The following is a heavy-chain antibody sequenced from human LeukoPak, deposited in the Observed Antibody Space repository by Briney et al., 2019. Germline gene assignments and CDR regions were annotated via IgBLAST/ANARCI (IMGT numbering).Heavy chain of an antibody. CDR1: GYTFISYG. J-gene: IGHJ6*02. CDR2: ISAYNGNT. D-gene: IGHD2-15*01. CDR3: ARDLAELSRYCSGGSCYYGMDV. Sequence: ASVKVSCKASGYTFISYGISWVRQAPGQGLEWMGWISAYNGNTNYAQKLQGRVTMTTDTSTSTAYMGLRSLRSDDTAVYYCARDLAELSRYCSGGSCYYGMDVWGQGTTVTVSS. V-gene: IGHV1-18*01.